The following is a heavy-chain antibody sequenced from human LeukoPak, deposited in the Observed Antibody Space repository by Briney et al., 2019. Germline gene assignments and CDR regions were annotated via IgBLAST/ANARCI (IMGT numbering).Heavy chain of an antibody. CDR3: AKDDPLYCSGGSCYPGAFDI. CDR1: GFTFSSHG. D-gene: IGHD2-15*01. V-gene: IGHV3-30*18. Sequence: GRSLRLSCAASGFTFSSHGMHWVRQAPGKGLEWVAVISYDGSNKYYADSVKGRFTISRDNSKNTLYLQMNILRAEDTAVYYCAKDDPLYCSGGSCYPGAFDIWGQGTMVTVSS. J-gene: IGHJ3*02. CDR2: ISYDGSNK.